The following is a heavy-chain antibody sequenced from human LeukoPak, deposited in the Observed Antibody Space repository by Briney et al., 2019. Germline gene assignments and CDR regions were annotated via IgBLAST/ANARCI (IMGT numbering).Heavy chain of an antibody. D-gene: IGHD5-18*01. Sequence: ASETLSLTCTVSGDSIDSYYWSWIRQPPGKGLEWIGYIYYSGSTNYNPSLKSRVTISVDTSKNQFSLKLSSVTAADTAVYYCARKRGYSIDPWGQGILVTVSS. J-gene: IGHJ5*02. CDR3: ARKRGYSIDP. CDR1: GDSIDSYY. CDR2: IYYSGST. V-gene: IGHV4-59*01.